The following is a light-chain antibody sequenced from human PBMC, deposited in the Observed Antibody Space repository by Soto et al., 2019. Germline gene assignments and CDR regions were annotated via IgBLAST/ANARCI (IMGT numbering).Light chain of an antibody. V-gene: IGKV3-11*01. Sequence: SPATLSLSPGERATLSCRASQSVSSYLAWYQQKPGQAPRLLIYDASNRATGIPARFSGSGSGTDFTLTISSLEPEDFAVYYCQPYNNWPLTFGGGTKVDIK. J-gene: IGKJ4*01. CDR2: DAS. CDR3: QPYNNWPLT. CDR1: QSVSSY.